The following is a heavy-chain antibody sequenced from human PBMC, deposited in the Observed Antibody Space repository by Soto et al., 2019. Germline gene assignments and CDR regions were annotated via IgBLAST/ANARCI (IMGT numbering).Heavy chain of an antibody. CDR1: GYSFTSYS. CDR3: AREVVSRGNSRTGKLFDY. CDR2: INPKSGGT. V-gene: IGHV1-2*07. J-gene: IGHJ4*02. Sequence: ASVKVSCKTSGYSFTSYSVHWVRQAPGHGPEWMGGINPKSGGTKYAHNFQGRVTMTRDTSISTVFMELSRVTSDDTAVYYCAREVVSRGNSRTGKLFDYWGQGSLVTVSS. D-gene: IGHD3-10*01.